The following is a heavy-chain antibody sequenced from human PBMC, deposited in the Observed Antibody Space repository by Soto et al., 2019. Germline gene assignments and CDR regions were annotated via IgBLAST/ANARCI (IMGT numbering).Heavy chain of an antibody. CDR3: AKALETGTRVHYYYGMDV. J-gene: IGHJ6*02. Sequence: PGGSLRLSCAASGFTFDDYAMHWVRQAPGKGLEWVSGISWNSGSIGYADSVKGRFTISRDNAKNSLYLQMNSLRAEDTALYYCAKALETGTRVHYYYGMDVWGQGTTVAVSS. D-gene: IGHD1-7*01. V-gene: IGHV3-9*01. CDR1: GFTFDDYA. CDR2: ISWNSGSI.